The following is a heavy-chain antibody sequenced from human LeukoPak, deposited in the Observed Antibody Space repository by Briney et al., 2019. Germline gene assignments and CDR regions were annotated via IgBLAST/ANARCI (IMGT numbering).Heavy chain of an antibody. CDR1: GFSFSGFD. V-gene: IGHV3-30*02. D-gene: IGHD1-26*01. Sequence: PGGSLRLSCAASGFSFSGFDMNWVRQAPGKGLEWVAFTRSDGSGQYYTDSVKGRFTISRDNSKNTLYLQMNSLRVEDTAVYYCGKHDSASDYWGQGTLVTVSS. CDR3: GKHDSASDY. J-gene: IGHJ4*02. CDR2: TRSDGSGQ.